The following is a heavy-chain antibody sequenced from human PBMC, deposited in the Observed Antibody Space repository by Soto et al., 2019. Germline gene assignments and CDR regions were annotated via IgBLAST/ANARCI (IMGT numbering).Heavy chain of an antibody. J-gene: IGHJ6*02. V-gene: IGHV1-69*13. D-gene: IGHD2-15*01. Sequence: GASVKVSCKASGGTFSSYAISWVRQAPGQGLEWMGGIIPIFGTANYAQKFQGRVTITADESTSTAYMELSSLRSEDTAVYYCARDPRGCSGGSCYLNYYYYGMDVWGQGTTVTVSS. CDR2: IIPIFGTA. CDR3: ARDPRGCSGGSCYLNYYYYGMDV. CDR1: GGTFSSYA.